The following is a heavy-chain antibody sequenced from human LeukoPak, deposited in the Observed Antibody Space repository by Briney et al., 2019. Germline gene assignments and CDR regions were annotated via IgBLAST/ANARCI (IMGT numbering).Heavy chain of an antibody. D-gene: IGHD5-12*01. CDR2: IYSGGST. CDR1: GFTVSSNY. Sequence: GGSLRLSCAASGFTVSSNYMSWVRQAPGKGLEWVSVIYSGGSTYYADSVKGRFTISRDNSKNTLYLQMNSLRAEDTAVYYCARSGSNYYYYYMDVWGKGTTVTVSS. J-gene: IGHJ6*03. V-gene: IGHV3-53*01. CDR3: ARSGSNYYYYYMDV.